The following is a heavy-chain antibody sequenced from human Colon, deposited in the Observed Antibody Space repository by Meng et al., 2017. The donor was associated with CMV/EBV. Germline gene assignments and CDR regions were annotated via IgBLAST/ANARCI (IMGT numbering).Heavy chain of an antibody. J-gene: IGHJ3*02. CDR3: ARDHRGALYDNDAFNI. V-gene: IGHV3-66*01. CDR2: LYSGGSV. D-gene: IGHD5/OR15-5a*01. CDR1: GFLVDSNF. Sequence: GESLKISCAASGFLVDSNFMNWVRQAPGKGLEWVSVLYSGGSVFYADAVKGRFTISRDIAKSSLYLQMDSLRAEDTAVYYCARDHRGALYDNDAFNIWGQGTMVTVSS.